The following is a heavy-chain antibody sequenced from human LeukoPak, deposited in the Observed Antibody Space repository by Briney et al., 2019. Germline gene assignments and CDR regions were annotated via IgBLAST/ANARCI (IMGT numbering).Heavy chain of an antibody. CDR1: GGSFRGYY. CDR3: VNYYDSSDYQQPNHFDY. D-gene: IGHD3-22*01. V-gene: IGHV4-34*01. CDR2: INHSRST. Sequence: SETLSLTCAVYGGSFRGYYWSWIRQPPGKGLEWIGEINHSRSTNYNPSLKSRVTISVDTSKNQFSLKLSSVTAADTAVYYCVNYYDSSDYQQPNHFDYWGQGTLVTVSS. J-gene: IGHJ4*02.